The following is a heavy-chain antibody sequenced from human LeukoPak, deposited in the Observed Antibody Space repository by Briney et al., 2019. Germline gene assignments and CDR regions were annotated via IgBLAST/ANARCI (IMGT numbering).Heavy chain of an antibody. CDR3: AKDRSPKLLWFGDMGF. D-gene: IGHD3-10*01. Sequence: GRSLRLSCAASGFTFSSYGMHWVRQAPGKGLEWAAVISYDGSNEYYADSVKGRFTISRDNSKNTLYLQMNSLRAEDTAVYYCAKDRSPKLLWFGDMGFWGQGTLVTVSS. CDR1: GFTFSSYG. V-gene: IGHV3-30*18. J-gene: IGHJ4*02. CDR2: ISYDGSNE.